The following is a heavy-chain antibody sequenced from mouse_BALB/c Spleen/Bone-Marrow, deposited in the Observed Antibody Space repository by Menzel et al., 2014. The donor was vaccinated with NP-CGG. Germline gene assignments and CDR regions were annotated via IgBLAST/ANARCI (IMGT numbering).Heavy chain of an antibody. CDR3: VRGNYGNYVDYFDF. D-gene: IGHD2-1*01. J-gene: IGHJ2*01. CDR1: RFTFSSYG. CDR2: INSNGGST. Sequence: EVKLVESGGGLVQPGGSLKLSCAASRFTFSSYGMSWVRQTPDKRLELVATINSNGGSTYYPDSVKGRFTISRDTAKNTLYLQMSSLKSEETAMYYCVRGNYGNYVDYFDFWGQGTTLTVSS. V-gene: IGHV5-6-3*01.